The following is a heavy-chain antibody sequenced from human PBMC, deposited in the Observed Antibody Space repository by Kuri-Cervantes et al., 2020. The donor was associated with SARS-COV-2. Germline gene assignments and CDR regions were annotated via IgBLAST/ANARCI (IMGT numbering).Heavy chain of an antibody. CDR2: INHSGST. D-gene: IGHD6-13*01. J-gene: IGHJ6*03. Sequence: SETLSLTCAVYGGSFSGYSWGWIRQPPGKGLEWIGEINHSGSTNYNPSLKSRVTISLDTSKSQFSLKLNSVTAADTAVYYCARDSHSSSWPRGPYYYYYMDVWGKGTTVTVSS. CDR3: ARDSHSSSWPRGPYYYYYMDV. V-gene: IGHV4-34*01. CDR1: GGSFSGYS.